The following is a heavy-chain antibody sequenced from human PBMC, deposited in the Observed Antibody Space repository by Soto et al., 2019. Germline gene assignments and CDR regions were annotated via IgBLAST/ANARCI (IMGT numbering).Heavy chain of an antibody. J-gene: IGHJ6*02. V-gene: IGHV6-1*01. CDR2: TYYRSTWTI. CDR1: GDSVSSSSAA. D-gene: IGHD3-16*01. Sequence: PSQTLSLTCAISGDSVSSSSAAWNWLRQSPSRGLEWLGRTYYRSTWTIDYAGSVKSRITINPDTFENQFSLQLYSVTPEDTAVYYCERVSSFRGMDVWGQGTPVTVSS. CDR3: ERVSSFRGMDV.